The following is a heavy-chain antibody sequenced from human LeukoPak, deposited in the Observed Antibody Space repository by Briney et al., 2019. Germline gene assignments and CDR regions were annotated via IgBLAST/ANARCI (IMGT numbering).Heavy chain of an antibody. D-gene: IGHD2-2*01. CDR2: IDYSGTT. Sequence: PSETLSLTCTVSGDSINNGDYYWSWIRQPPGKGLEWIGDIDYSGTTSYNPSLESRLAISIETSKNQFSLKLSSATAADTAVYYCARYCSSTSCYLDAFDIWGQGTMVTVS. CDR3: ARYCSSTSCYLDAFDI. J-gene: IGHJ3*02. CDR1: GDSINNGDYY. V-gene: IGHV4-30-4*08.